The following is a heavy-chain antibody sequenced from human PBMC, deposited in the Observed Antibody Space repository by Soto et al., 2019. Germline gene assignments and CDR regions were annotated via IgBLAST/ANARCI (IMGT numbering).Heavy chain of an antibody. J-gene: IGHJ4*02. CDR3: ARPPGYISDWYYFDL. CDR1: GYTFTGYY. CDR2: ISPKSGGT. D-gene: IGHD3-9*01. Sequence: ASVKVSCKASGYTFTGYYMHWVRQAPGQGSEWMGRISPKSGGTNYAQKFEGRVTMTWDTSLKTAYMELSSLISEDTAVYYCARPPGYISDWYYFDLWGQGTLVTVSS. V-gene: IGHV1-2*02.